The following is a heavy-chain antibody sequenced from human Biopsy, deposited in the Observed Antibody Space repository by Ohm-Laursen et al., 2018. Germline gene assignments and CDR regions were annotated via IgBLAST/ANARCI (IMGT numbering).Heavy chain of an antibody. V-gene: IGHV1-69*11. Sequence: SVKVSCKAPTGTFNSYGIIWVRQAPGQGLEWMGSIIPILRTTAYAQTFLGRVTITADSPTSTVDMELTSLTSDDTAVYFCAREAIGYQLPCDDWGQGTLVTVSS. CDR1: TGTFNSYG. CDR2: IIPILRTT. D-gene: IGHD2-2*01. J-gene: IGHJ4*02. CDR3: AREAIGYQLPCDD.